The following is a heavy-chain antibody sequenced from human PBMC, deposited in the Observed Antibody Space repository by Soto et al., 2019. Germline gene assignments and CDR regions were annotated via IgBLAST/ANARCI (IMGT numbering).Heavy chain of an antibody. V-gene: IGHV1-2*02. CDR1: GYTFTGYY. J-gene: IGHJ3*02. CDR3: ARVMGYSYGDAFDI. Sequence: GASVKVSCKPSGYTFTGYYMHWVRQAPGQGLEWMGWINPNSGGTNYAQKFQGRVTMTRDTSFSTAYMELSRLRSDDTAVYYCARVMGYSYGDAFDIWGQGTMVTVSS. CDR2: INPNSGGT. D-gene: IGHD5-18*01.